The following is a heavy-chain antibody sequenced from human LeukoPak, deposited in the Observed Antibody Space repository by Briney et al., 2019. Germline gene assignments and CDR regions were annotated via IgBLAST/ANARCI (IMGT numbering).Heavy chain of an antibody. V-gene: IGHV4-61*02. CDR1: GGSISSETYY. CDR2: IYTNGST. J-gene: IGHJ5*02. Sequence: NPSETLSLTCTVSGGSISSETYYWSWIRQPAGKGLEWIGRIYTNGSTNYNPSLKSRVTISVDTSKNQFSLKLSSVTAADTAVYYCARAYSSPFFDPWGQGTLVTVSS. D-gene: IGHD3-22*01. CDR3: ARAYSSPFFDP.